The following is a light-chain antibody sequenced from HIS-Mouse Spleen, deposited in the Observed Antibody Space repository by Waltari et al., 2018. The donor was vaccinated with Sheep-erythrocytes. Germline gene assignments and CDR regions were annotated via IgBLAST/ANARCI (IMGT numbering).Light chain of an antibody. V-gene: IGLV2-11*01. CDR2: DVS. CDR1: SSDVGGCNY. CDR3: CSYAGSYNHV. Sequence: QSALTQPRPVSGSPGQSVTISCTGTSSDVGGCNYVSWYQQPPGKAPKLMIYDVSKRPSGVPDRFSGSKSGNTASLTISGLQAEDEADYYCCSYAGSYNHVFATGTKVTVL. J-gene: IGLJ1*01.